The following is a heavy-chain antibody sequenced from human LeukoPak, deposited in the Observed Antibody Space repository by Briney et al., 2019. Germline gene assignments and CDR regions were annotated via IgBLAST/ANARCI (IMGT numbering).Heavy chain of an antibody. CDR3: VAAMVATAIDY. D-gene: IGHD5-18*01. J-gene: IGHJ4*02. CDR1: GFTFSSYA. Sequence: GGSLRLSCSASGFTFSSYAMYWVRPAPGKGLEYVSAVSSNGDSTDYAGSVKGRFTISRDNSKNTLYLQMSSLRAEDTAVYYCVAAMVATAIDYWGQGTLVTAST. V-gene: IGHV3-64D*06. CDR2: VSSNGDST.